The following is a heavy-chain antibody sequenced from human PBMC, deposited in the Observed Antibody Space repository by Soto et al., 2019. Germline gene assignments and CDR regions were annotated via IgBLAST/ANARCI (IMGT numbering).Heavy chain of an antibody. V-gene: IGHV1-18*01. Sequence: AASVKVSCKASGYTFTSYGISWVRQAPGQGLEWMGWISAYNGNTNYAQKLQGRVTMTTDTSTSTAYMELRSLRSDDTAVYYCARGDYYDPYGPHDYWGQGTLVTVSS. CDR2: ISAYNGNT. J-gene: IGHJ4*02. CDR1: GYTFTSYG. D-gene: IGHD3-22*01. CDR3: ARGDYYDPYGPHDY.